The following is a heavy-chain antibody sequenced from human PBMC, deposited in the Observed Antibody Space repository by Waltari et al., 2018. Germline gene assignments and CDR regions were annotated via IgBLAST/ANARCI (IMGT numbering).Heavy chain of an antibody. V-gene: IGHV3-21*01. D-gene: IGHD7-27*01. CDR3: ATGGWGFYLDH. CDR1: GFTVRRYN. J-gene: IGHJ4*02. Sequence: EVQLVESGGGLVKPGGSLRLSCAASGFTVRRYNMNWVRQAPGKGLEWVSSISSTGTYTHYADSVKGRFTISRDNAKNSLYLQMNSLRDEDTAVYYCATGGWGFYLDHWGLGTLVSFSS. CDR2: ISSTGTYT.